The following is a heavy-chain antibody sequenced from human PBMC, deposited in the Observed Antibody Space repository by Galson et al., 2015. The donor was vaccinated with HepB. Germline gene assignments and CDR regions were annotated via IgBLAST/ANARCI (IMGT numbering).Heavy chain of an antibody. CDR3: ARDMTPFDGTDHYYDANDI. Sequence: SLRLSCATSGFSLSNYWMTWVRQAPNKGLEWVANIDEGGNVKYYVDSVKGRFTISRDNANNLLSLQVNGLRAEGTAVYYCARDMTPFDGTDHYYDANDIWGQGTMITVSS. D-gene: IGHD1-7*01. CDR1: GFSLSNYW. V-gene: IGHV3-7*05. J-gene: IGHJ3*02. CDR2: IDEGGNVK.